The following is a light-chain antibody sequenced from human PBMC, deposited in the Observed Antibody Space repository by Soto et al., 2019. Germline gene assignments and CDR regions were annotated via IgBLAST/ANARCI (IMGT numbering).Light chain of an antibody. Sequence: EIVLTQSPATLSLSPGERATLSCRASQSVSIYLAWYQQKPGQAPRLLIYDASNRATCIPARFSGSGSVTDFTLTISRLEPEYFAVYYCQQRSNWPPTWTFGQGTKLEIK. CDR2: DAS. V-gene: IGKV3-11*01. CDR3: QQRSNWPPTWT. CDR1: QSVSIY. J-gene: IGKJ1*01.